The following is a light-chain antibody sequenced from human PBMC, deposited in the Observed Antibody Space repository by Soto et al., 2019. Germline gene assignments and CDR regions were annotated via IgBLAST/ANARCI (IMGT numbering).Light chain of an antibody. CDR1: SADVGRYNY. CDR3: CSYAGTYTLV. Sequence: QSALTQPRSVSGSPGQSVTISCTGTSADVGRYNYVSWYQHHPGKAPQLIIYDVRERPSGVPDCFSGSKSGNTASLTLSGLQPDDEADYYCCSYAGTYTLVFGGGTKLTVL. V-gene: IGLV2-11*01. J-gene: IGLJ3*02. CDR2: DVR.